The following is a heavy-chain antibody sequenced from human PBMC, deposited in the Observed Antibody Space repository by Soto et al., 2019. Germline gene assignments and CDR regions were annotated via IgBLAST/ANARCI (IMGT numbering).Heavy chain of an antibody. Sequence: EVQLLESGGGLVQPGGSLRLSCAASGFTFRSYAMSWVRQAPGKGLEWVSTLNGGGGSTYYADSVKGRFTISRDNSKNTLYLQVNSLRADDTAVYYCAKQGVSGSGSLIGSWGQGTLVTVSS. D-gene: IGHD3-10*01. CDR2: LNGGGGST. J-gene: IGHJ5*01. CDR3: AKQGVSGSGSLIGS. V-gene: IGHV3-23*01. CDR1: GFTFRSYA.